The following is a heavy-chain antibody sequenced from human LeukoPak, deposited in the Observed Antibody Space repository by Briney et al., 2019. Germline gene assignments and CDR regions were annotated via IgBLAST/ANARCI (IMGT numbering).Heavy chain of an antibody. CDR3: ARIYGSGSSKSDNFDY. CDR2: IWYVGSNK. J-gene: IGHJ4*02. CDR1: GFTFSSYG. D-gene: IGHD3-10*01. Sequence: GRSLRLSCAASGFTFSSYGMHWVRQAPGKGLEWVAVIWYVGSNKYYADSVKGRFTISRDNSKNTLYLQMNSLRAEDTAVYYCARIYGSGSSKSDNFDYWGQGTLVTVSS. V-gene: IGHV3-33*01.